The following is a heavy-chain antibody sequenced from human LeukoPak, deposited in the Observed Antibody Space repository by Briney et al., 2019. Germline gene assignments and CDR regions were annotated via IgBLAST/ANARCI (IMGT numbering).Heavy chain of an antibody. CDR2: ISDSGST. D-gene: IGHD4-17*01. J-gene: IGHJ4*02. V-gene: IGHV4-4*02. CDR3: ARGATVTTRPDY. CDR1: GFTFSSYA. Sequence: GSLRLSCAASGFTFSSYAMHWVRQPPGAGLEWIGDISDSGSTNYNPSLKSRVTMSVDKSMNLMSLMLSSVTAADTAVYYCARGATVTTRPDYWGQGTLVTVSS.